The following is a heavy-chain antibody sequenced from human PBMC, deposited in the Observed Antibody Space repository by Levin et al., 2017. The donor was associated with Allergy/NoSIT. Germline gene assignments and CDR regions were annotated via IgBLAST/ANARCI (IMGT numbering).Heavy chain of an antibody. D-gene: IGHD2-2*02. CDR3: AKDIGYCSSTSCYTEDYYGMDV. V-gene: IGHV3-9*01. CDR2: ISWNSGSI. Sequence: GGSLRLSCAASGFTFDDYAMHWVRQAPGKGLEWVSGISWNSGSIGYADSVKGRFTISRDNAKNSLYLQMNSLRAEDTALYYCAKDIGYCSSTSCYTEDYYGMDVWGQGTTVTVSS. CDR1: GFTFDDYA. J-gene: IGHJ6*02.